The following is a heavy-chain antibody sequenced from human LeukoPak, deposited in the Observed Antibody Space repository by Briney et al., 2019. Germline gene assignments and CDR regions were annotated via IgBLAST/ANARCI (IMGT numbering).Heavy chain of an antibody. CDR3: AKDRITMIVVVLDY. D-gene: IGHD3-22*01. V-gene: IGHV3-21*04. J-gene: IGHJ4*02. CDR2: ISSSSSYI. Sequence: GGSLRLSCAASGFTFSSYSMNWVRQAPGKGLEWVSSISSSSSYIYYADSVKGRFTISRDNSKNTLYLQMNSLRAEDTAVYYCAKDRITMIVVVLDYWGQGTLVTVSS. CDR1: GFTFSSYS.